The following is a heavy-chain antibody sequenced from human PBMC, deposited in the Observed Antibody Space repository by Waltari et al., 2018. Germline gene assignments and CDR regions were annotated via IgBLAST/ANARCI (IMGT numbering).Heavy chain of an antibody. V-gene: IGHV4-59*01. J-gene: IGHJ6*02. CDR2: IHDSGDT. D-gene: IGHD2-21*01. CDR3: ARVHGSESPLAWGTDV. CDR1: GASLTTYY. Sequence: QVQLQESGPGLVKPSETLSLSCTVSGASLTTYYWSWIRRPPGKGLEYIGYIHDSGDTNYSPSLRSRVSMSLDPSKNQFSLKISSVTAADSAVYYCARVHGSESPLAWGTDVWGQGTAVTVSS.